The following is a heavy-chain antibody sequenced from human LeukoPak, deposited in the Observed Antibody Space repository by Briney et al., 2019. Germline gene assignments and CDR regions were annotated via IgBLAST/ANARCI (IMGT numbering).Heavy chain of an antibody. Sequence: GGSLRLSCAASGFTFSSYAMHWVRQAPGKGLEWVAVISYDGSNKYYADSVKGRFTISRDNSKNTLYLQMNSLRAGDTAVYYCANTIATAGYWGQGALVTVSS. V-gene: IGHV3-30-3*01. J-gene: IGHJ4*02. CDR1: GFTFSSYA. CDR2: ISYDGSNK. CDR3: ANTIATAGY. D-gene: IGHD6-13*01.